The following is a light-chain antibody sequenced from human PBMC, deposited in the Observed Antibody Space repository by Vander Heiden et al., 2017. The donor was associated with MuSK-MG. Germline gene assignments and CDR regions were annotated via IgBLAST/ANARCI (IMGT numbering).Light chain of an antibody. CDR2: GAS. CDR3: QQKRA. Sequence: EIVLTQSPGTLSLSPGERATLSCRASQSVSSSYLAWYQQKPGQAPRLLMYGASSRATGIPDRFSGSGSGTDFTLTISRLDPEDFAVYYCQQKRAFGQGTTVEIK. V-gene: IGKV3-20*01. J-gene: IGKJ1*01. CDR1: QSVSSSY.